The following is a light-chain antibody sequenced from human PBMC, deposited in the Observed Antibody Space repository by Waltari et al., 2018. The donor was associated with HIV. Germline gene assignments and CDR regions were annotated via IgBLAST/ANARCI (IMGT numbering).Light chain of an antibody. CDR1: SSHVGGYDF. V-gene: IGLV2-11*01. CDR2: DVG. J-gene: IGLJ1*01. CDR3: CSYAGNFFV. Sequence: QSALTQPRSVSGSPGQSVTLSCIGTSSHVGGYDFVSGYQQHPGKAPKLMIYDVGKRPSGGPARFSGSKSGNTASLTISGLQAEDEADYFCCSYAGNFFVFGTGTQVSVL.